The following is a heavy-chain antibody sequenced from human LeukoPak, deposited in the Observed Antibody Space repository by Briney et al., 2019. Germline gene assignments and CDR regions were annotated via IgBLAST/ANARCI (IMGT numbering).Heavy chain of an antibody. CDR1: GYTFTRHY. Sequence: GASVKVSFKASGYTFTRHYMHWVRQAPGQGLEWMGIINPSGGSTIYAQKFQGRVTMTRDTSTSTVYMELSSLRSEDTAVYYCARVLGGLAFRTFDYWGQGTLVTVSS. J-gene: IGHJ4*02. CDR2: INPSGGST. V-gene: IGHV1-46*01. D-gene: IGHD3-16*01. CDR3: ARVLGGLAFRTFDY.